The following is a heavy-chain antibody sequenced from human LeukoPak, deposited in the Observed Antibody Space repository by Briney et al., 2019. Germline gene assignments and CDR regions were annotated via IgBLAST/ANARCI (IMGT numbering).Heavy chain of an antibody. CDR2: IYSGGST. V-gene: IGHV3-66*01. Sequence: GGSLRLSCAASGFTVSSNYMSWVRQAPGKGLEWVSVIYSGGSTYYADSVKGRFTISRDNSKNTLHLQMNSLRAEDTAVYYCVRVDYGGNTDAFDIWGQGTMVTVSS. J-gene: IGHJ3*02. CDR3: VRVDYGGNTDAFDI. D-gene: IGHD4-23*01. CDR1: GFTVSSNY.